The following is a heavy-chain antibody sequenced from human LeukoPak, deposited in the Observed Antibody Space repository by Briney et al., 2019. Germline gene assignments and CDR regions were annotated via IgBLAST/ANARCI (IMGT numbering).Heavy chain of an antibody. CDR2: ISSNGGST. V-gene: IGHV3-64D*06. D-gene: IGHD1-7*01. Sequence: GGSLRLSCSASGFTFSSYAMHWVRQAPGKGLEYVSAISSNGGSTYYADSVKGRFTISRDNSKNTLYLQMSSLRAEDTAVYYCARGGNYPFDYWGQGTLVTVSS. CDR3: ARGGNYPFDY. J-gene: IGHJ4*02. CDR1: GFTFSSYA.